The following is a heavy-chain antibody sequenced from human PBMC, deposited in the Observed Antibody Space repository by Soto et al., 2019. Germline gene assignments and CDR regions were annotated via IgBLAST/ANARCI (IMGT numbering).Heavy chain of an antibody. CDR3: ARDQRIGSGSHFYCMDV. CDR1: GFTFSSYG. V-gene: IGHV3-33*01. Sequence: QVQLVESGGGVVQPGRSLRLSCAASGFTFSSYGMHWVRQAPGKGLEWVAVIWYEGSNKYYADSVKGRFTISRDNSKKSLYLQMNSLGAEDAAVYYCARDQRIGSGSHFYCMDVWGQGTTVTVSS. J-gene: IGHJ6*02. D-gene: IGHD3-10*01. CDR2: IWYEGSNK.